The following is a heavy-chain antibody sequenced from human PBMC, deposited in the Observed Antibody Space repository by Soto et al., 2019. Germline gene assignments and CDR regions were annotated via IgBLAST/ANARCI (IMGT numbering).Heavy chain of an antibody. CDR1: GFTFNNYA. V-gene: IGHV3-23*01. J-gene: IGHJ4*02. D-gene: IGHD3-10*01. CDR2: ISGSGGAT. Sequence: GGSLRLSCAASGFTFNNYAMSWVRQAPGKGLEWVSAISGSGGATYYADSVKGRFTIPRDNSKNTVYLQMNSLRAEDTALYYCAKDRGRYFDYWGQGTMVTVSS. CDR3: AKDRGRYFDY.